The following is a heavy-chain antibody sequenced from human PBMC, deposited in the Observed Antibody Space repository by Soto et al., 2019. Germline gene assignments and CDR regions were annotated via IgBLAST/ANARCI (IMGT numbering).Heavy chain of an antibody. CDR3: ARSPTGVVVVAVGFDY. Sequence: GGSLRLSCAASGFTFSSYGMHWVRQAPGKGLEWVAVIWYDGSNKYYADSVKGRFTISRDNSKNTLYLQMNSLRAEDTAVYYCARSPTGVVVVAVGFDYWGQGTLVTVSS. CDR1: GFTFSSYG. D-gene: IGHD2-15*01. CDR2: IWYDGSNK. J-gene: IGHJ4*02. V-gene: IGHV3-33*01.